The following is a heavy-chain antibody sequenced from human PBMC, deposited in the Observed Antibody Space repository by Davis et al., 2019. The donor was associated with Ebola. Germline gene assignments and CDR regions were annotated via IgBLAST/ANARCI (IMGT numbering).Heavy chain of an antibody. CDR1: GYSFTSYW. D-gene: IGHD6-13*01. J-gene: IGHJ4*02. CDR2: IYSGDSDT. CDR3: ARQESLYGSIDY. V-gene: IGHV5-51*01. Sequence: GESLKISCKGSGYSFTSYWIGWVRQMPGKGLEWMGIIYSGDSDTRCRPSFEGQVTISVDRSISTAYLQWSSLKASDTAMYYCARQESLYGSIDYWGQGTLVTVSS.